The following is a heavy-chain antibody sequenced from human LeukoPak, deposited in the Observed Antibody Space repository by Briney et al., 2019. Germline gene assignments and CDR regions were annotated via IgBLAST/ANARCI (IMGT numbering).Heavy chain of an antibody. Sequence: GGSLRLSCAASGFSFSSYWMHWVRQAPGKGLVWVSRINIDGSTTTYADTVKGRFTISRDNAKNTLSLQMNSLRADDTAVYYCISDHTGHDDYWGQGTLVTVSS. CDR1: GFSFSSYW. V-gene: IGHV3-74*01. D-gene: IGHD1-1*01. CDR2: INIDGSTT. CDR3: ISDHTGHDDY. J-gene: IGHJ4*02.